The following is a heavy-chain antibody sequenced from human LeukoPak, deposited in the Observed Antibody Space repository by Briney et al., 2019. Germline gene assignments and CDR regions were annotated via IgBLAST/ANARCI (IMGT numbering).Heavy chain of an antibody. Sequence: GASVKVSCTASGYTFTGNYLTWVRQAPGQGFEWVGWINPTTGGTNYAQKFQGRVTMTRDRYINTVYMELTGLISDDTAVYYCARGGATVVGTRADWFDAWGQGTLLSVSS. V-gene: IGHV1-2*02. CDR2: INPTTGGT. CDR1: GYTFTGNY. CDR3: ARGGATVVGTRADWFDA. J-gene: IGHJ5*02. D-gene: IGHD6-13*01.